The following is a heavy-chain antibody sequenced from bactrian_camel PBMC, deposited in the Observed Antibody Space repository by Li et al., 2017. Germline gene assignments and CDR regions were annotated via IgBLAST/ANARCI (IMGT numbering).Heavy chain of an antibody. D-gene: IGHD6*01. V-gene: IGHV3S1*01. J-gene: IGHJ4*01. CDR2: TNMGGSGT. CDR3: ATSTLGSWYVALNY. CDR1: GFLFSSYW. Sequence: VQLVESGGGLVQPGGSLRLSCAASGFLFSSYWMYWVRQAPGKGLGWVSATNMGGSGTYYTDSVKGRFTISRDNAKNTLFLQMSSLKTEDSAVYYCATSTLGSWYVALNYWGQGTQVTVS.